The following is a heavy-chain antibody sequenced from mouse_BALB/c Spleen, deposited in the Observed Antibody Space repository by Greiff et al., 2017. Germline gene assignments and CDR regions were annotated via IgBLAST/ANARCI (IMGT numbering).Heavy chain of an antibody. J-gene: IGHJ4*01. D-gene: IGHD2-10*01. CDR2: ISSGGSYT. V-gene: IGHV5-9-4*01. Sequence: EVHLVESGGGLVKPGGSLKLSCAASGFTFSSYAMSWVRQSPEKRLEWVAEISSGGSYTYYPDTVTGRFTISRDNAKNTLYLEMSSLRSEDTAMYYCARSYYGNYEGAMDYWGQGTSVTVSS. CDR3: ARSYYGNYEGAMDY. CDR1: GFTFSSYA.